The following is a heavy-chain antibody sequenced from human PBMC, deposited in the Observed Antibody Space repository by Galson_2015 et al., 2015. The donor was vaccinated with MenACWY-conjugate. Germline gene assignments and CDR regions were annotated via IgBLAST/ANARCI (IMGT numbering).Heavy chain of an antibody. CDR1: GFTFRDYA. CDR2: IRSITYGGTS. Sequence: SLRLSCAASGFTFRDYAMSWFRQAPGKGLEWIGFIRSITYGGTSDYAASVKGRFTISRDDYKSIAYLQMNSLKTDDTGVYYCTRVSGLLQPIAAAELWGQGTLVTVSS. D-gene: IGHD6-13*01. J-gene: IGHJ4*02. V-gene: IGHV3-49*03. CDR3: TRVSGLLQPIAAAEL.